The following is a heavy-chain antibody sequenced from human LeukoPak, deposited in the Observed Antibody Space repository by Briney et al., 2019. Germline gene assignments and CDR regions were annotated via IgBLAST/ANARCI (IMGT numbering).Heavy chain of an antibody. CDR3: ARTSYPWN. CDR2: ISETGTTI. D-gene: IGHD3-16*02. CDR1: GFTFRDYY. V-gene: IGHV3-11*01. J-gene: IGHJ4*02. Sequence: GGSLRLSCAASGFTFRDYYMGWIRQAPGKGLEWISYISETGTTIYQPDSVKGRSSISRDNAKNSLFLQMNRLRPEDTAVYYCARTSYPWNWGQGTLVTVSS.